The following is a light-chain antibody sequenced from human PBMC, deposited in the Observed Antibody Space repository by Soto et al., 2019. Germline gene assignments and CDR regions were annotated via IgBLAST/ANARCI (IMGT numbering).Light chain of an antibody. V-gene: IGKV1-39*01. Sequence: DIPMTQSPSSLSASIGDRITITCRASQSISTYLNWYQQKPGKAPSLLIYGASTLQSGVPSRFSGSGSATDFTLTISSLQPEDFATYYCQQTFITPPRTFGGGTKVEIK. CDR3: QQTFITPPRT. CDR2: GAS. J-gene: IGKJ4*02. CDR1: QSISTY.